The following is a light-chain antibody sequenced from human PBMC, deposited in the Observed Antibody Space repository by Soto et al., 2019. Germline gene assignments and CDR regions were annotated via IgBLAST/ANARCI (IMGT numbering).Light chain of an antibody. J-gene: IGKJ5*01. Sequence: DIQMTQSPSSLSASVEDRVIITCRASQSISNHLNWYQQKPGKAPHLLIYAASTLQSGVPSRFSGSGSGTDFTLTINSLQPEDFATYYCQQSYSSPITFGQGTRLEIK. CDR2: AAS. V-gene: IGKV1-39*01. CDR1: QSISNH. CDR3: QQSYSSPIT.